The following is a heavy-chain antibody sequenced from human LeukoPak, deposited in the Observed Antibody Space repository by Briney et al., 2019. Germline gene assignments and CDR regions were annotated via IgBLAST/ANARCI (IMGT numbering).Heavy chain of an antibody. V-gene: IGHV4-34*01. CDR2: INHSGST. Sequence: SETLSLTCAIYGGSFSGYYWSWIRQPPGKGLEWIGEINHSGSTNYNPSLKSRVTISVDTSKNQFSLKLSSVTAADTAVYYCARGRVTIFGVVKYMDVWGKGTTVTVSS. CDR1: GGSFSGYY. D-gene: IGHD3-3*01. CDR3: ARGRVTIFGVVKYMDV. J-gene: IGHJ6*03.